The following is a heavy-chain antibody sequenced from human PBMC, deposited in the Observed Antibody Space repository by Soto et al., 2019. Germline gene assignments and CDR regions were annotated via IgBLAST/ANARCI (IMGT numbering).Heavy chain of an antibody. CDR3: VREDGKVGTNSAFDY. J-gene: IGHJ4*02. CDR2: INGRGNYI. V-gene: IGHV3-21*01. D-gene: IGHD1-26*01. CDR1: GFTFSTYT. Sequence: GGSLRLSXASSGFTFSTYTMNWVRQAPGKGLEWVSSINGRGNYIYYAESVKGRFTISRDNAKNSLYLQMDRLRAEDTALYYCVREDGKVGTNSAFDYWGLGALVTVSS.